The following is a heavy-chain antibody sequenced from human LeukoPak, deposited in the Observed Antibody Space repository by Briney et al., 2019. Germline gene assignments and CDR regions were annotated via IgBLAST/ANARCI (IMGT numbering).Heavy chain of an antibody. CDR1: GGSFSGYY. CDR2: INHSGST. J-gene: IGHJ5*02. CDR3: ARDAPYYDILTGYSPFDP. V-gene: IGHV4-34*01. Sequence: SETLSLTCAVYGGSFSGYYWSWIRQPPGKGLEWIGEINHSGSTNYNPSLKSRVTMSVDTSKNQFSLKLSSVTAADTAVYYCARDAPYYDILTGYSPFDPWGQGTLVTVSS. D-gene: IGHD3-9*01.